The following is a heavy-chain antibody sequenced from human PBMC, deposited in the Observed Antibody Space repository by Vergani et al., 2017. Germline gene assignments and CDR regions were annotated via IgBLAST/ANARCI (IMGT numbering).Heavy chain of an antibody. V-gene: IGHV3-23*01. CDR1: GFTFSSYA. Sequence: EVQLLESGGGLVQPGGSLRLSCAASGFTFSSYAMSWVRQAPGKGLEWVSAISGSGGSTYYADSVKGRFTISRDNSKNTLYLQMNSLRAEDTAVYYCAKDKMGAWRARNWYFDPWGRGTLVTVSS. D-gene: IGHD3-16*01. CDR2: ISGSGGST. CDR3: AKDKMGAWRARNWYFDP. J-gene: IGHJ2*01.